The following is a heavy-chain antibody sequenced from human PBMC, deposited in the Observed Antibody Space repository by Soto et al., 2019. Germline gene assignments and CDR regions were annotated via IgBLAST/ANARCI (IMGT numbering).Heavy chain of an antibody. V-gene: IGHV3-48*02. CDR3: ARGEGDYVWGSYRTYNWFDP. CDR1: GFTFSSYS. CDR2: ISSSSSTI. J-gene: IGHJ5*02. D-gene: IGHD3-16*02. Sequence: EVQLVESGGGLVQPGGSLRLSCAASGFTFSSYSMNWVRQAPGKGLEWVSYISSSSSTIYYADSVKGRFTISRDNAKNSLYLQMNSLRDEDTAVYYCARGEGDYVWGSYRTYNWFDPWGQGTPVTLSS.